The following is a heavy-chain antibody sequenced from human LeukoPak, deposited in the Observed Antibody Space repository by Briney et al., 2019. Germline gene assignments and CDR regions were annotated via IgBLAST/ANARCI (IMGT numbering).Heavy chain of an antibody. CDR2: IYYSGST. V-gene: IGHV4-59*01. CDR1: GGSISNYY. Sequence: SETLSLTCTVSGGSISNYYWSWIRQPPGKGLEWIGYIYYSGSTNYNPSLKSRVTISVDTSKNQFSLKLSSVTAADTAVYYCARAQNYYDSSGYYFDYWGHGTLVTVSS. D-gene: IGHD3-22*01. J-gene: IGHJ4*01. CDR3: ARAQNYYDSSGYYFDY.